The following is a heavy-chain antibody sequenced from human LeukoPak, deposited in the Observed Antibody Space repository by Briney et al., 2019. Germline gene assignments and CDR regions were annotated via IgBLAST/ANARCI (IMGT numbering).Heavy chain of an antibody. CDR1: GFTVSGNY. Sequence: GGSLRLSCAVSGFTVSGNYMSWVRQAPGKGLEWVSLIYSGGTTYYADSVKGRFTISRDNSKNTLYLQMNSLRAEDTAVYYCARGWLTRWDYWGQGTLVTASS. D-gene: IGHD5-12*01. CDR3: ARGWLTRWDY. CDR2: IYSGGTT. V-gene: IGHV3-53*01. J-gene: IGHJ4*02.